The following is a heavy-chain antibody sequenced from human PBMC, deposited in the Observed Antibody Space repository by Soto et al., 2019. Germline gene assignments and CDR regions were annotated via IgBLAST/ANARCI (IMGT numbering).Heavy chain of an antibody. CDR3: AKLGSGYSSGNLDY. CDR1: GFTVSSNY. Sequence: GWSLRLSCAASGFTVSSNYMSWVRQAPGKGLEWVSVIYSGGSTYYADSVKGRFTISRDNSKNTLYLQMNSLRAEDTAVYYCAKLGSGYSSGNLDYWGQGTLVTVS. V-gene: IGHV3-53*01. J-gene: IGHJ4*02. CDR2: IYSGGST. D-gene: IGHD6-19*01.